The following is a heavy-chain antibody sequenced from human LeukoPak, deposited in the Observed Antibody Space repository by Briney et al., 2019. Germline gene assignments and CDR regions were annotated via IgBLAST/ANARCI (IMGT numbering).Heavy chain of an antibody. V-gene: IGHV1-18*04. J-gene: IGHJ5*02. CDR1: GYTFTGYY. CDR3: ARAIAVAGTRYNWFDP. Sequence: ASVKVSCKASGYTFTGYYMHWVRQAPGQGLEWMGWISAYNGNTNYAQKLQGRVTMTTDTSTSTAYMELRSLRSDDTAVYYCARAIAVAGTRYNWFDPWGQGTLVTVSS. CDR2: ISAYNGNT. D-gene: IGHD6-19*01.